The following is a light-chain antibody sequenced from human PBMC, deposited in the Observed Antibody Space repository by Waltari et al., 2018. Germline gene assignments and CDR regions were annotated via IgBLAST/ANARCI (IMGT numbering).Light chain of an antibody. CDR2: DAS. J-gene: IGKJ4*01. V-gene: IGKV1-33*01. CDR1: QDISNY. Sequence: DVQMTQSPSSLPASVGGRVTITCQASQDISNYLNWYQQKPGKAPKLLIYDASTLETGVPSRFSGSGSGTDFTFTINSLQPEDIAAYYCQHYDNPLLTFGGGTKVEIK. CDR3: QHYDNPLLT.